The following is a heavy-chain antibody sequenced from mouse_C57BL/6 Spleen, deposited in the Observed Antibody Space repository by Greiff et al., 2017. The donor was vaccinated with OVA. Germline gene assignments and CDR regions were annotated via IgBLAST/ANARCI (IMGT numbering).Heavy chain of an antibody. CDR3: ARQLTGTGAY. J-gene: IGHJ3*01. V-gene: IGHV5-12*01. CDR1: GFTLSDYY. Sequence: EVKLMESGGGLVQPGGSLKLSCAASGFTLSDYYMYWVRQTPEKRLEWVAYISNGGGSTYYPDTVKGRFTISRDNAKNTLYLQMSRLKSEDTAMYYCARQLTGTGAYWGQGTLVTVSA. D-gene: IGHD4-1*01. CDR2: ISNGGGST.